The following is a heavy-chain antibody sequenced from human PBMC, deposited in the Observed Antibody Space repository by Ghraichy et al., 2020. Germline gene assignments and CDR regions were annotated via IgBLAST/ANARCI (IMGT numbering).Heavy chain of an antibody. Sequence: GGSLRLSCAGTGLTFASYWMHWVRQAPGKGLDWVARINGDGSYVSYADSGRGRFTISRDNAKNILYLQMTRLRADDTAMYYCAPYNSGLHYWGQGALVTVSS. V-gene: IGHV3-74*01. CDR3: APYNSGLHY. CDR2: INGDGSYV. J-gene: IGHJ4*02. CDR1: GLTFASYW. D-gene: IGHD6-19*01.